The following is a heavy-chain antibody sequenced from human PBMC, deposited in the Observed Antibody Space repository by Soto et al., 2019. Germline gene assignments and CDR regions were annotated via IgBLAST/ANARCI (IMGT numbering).Heavy chain of an antibody. CDR1: GGSISSGGYY. V-gene: IGHV4-31*03. CDR2: IYYSGST. J-gene: IGHJ5*02. CDR3: ARVEIAAPYNWFDP. Sequence: QVQLQESGPGLVKPSQTLSLTCTVSGGSISSGGYYWSWIRQHPGKGLEWIGYIYYSGSTYYNPSLKSRVTISVDTSKNQFSLKLISVTAANTAVYYCARVEIAAPYNWFDPWGQGTLVTVSS. D-gene: IGHD6-13*01.